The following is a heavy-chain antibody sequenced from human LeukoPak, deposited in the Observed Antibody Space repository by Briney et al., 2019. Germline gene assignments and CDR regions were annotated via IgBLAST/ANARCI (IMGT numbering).Heavy chain of an antibody. Sequence: TGGSLRLSCAASGFTFSSYAMSRVRQAPGKGLEWVSAISGSGGSTYYADSVKGRFTISRDNSKNTLYLQMNSLRAEDTAVYYCTPDIGDDAFDIWGQGTMVTVSS. V-gene: IGHV3-23*01. J-gene: IGHJ3*02. CDR1: GFTFSSYA. CDR2: ISGSGGST. D-gene: IGHD2-15*01. CDR3: TPDIGDDAFDI.